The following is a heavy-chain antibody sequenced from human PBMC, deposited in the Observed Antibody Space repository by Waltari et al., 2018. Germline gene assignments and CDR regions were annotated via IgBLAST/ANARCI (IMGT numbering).Heavy chain of an antibody. D-gene: IGHD3-22*01. CDR3: ARERDYYERSGYSR. CDR2: ISYDGSNK. J-gene: IGHJ4*02. CDR1: GFTFSTYR. V-gene: IGHV3-30-3*01. Sequence: QVQLVESGGGVVQPGRSLRLSCVTSGFTFSTYRMHWVRQAPGKGLEWVAAISYDGSNKDYADSVQGRFIISRDDSANTLYLQMNSLRIEDTAVYYCARERDYYERSGYSRWGQGTLVTVSS.